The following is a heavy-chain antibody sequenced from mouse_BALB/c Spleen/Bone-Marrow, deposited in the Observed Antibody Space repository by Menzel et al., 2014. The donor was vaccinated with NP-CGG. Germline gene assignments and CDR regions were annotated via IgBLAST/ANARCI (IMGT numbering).Heavy chain of an antibody. J-gene: IGHJ2*01. D-gene: IGHD3-2*01. CDR1: GYAFTNYL. CDR3: AREWTARAVDY. Sequence: VKLQESGAELVRPGTSVKVSCKASGYAFTNYLIEWVKQRPVQGLEWIGVINPGSGGANYNAKFKGKATLAADKSSSTVCTQLSSLTSDDSAVYFCAREWTARAVDYWGQGTTLTVSS. CDR2: INPGSGGA. V-gene: IGHV1-54*01.